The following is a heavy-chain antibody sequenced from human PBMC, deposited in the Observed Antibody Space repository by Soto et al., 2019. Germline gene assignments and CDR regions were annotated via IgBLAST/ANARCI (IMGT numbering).Heavy chain of an antibody. Sequence: RRCCRRGIRQPLGKGLEWLGQINHSGPTNSNPSLKSRVTISVDTSKNQFSLKLRSVTAADTAVYYCARGFGIVRVVPARTWFHPWGHGTLVSVS. V-gene: IGHV4-34*01. CDR3: ARGFGIVRVVPARTWFHP. D-gene: IGHD2-15*01. CDR2: INHSGPT. J-gene: IGHJ5*02. CDR1: RRCC.